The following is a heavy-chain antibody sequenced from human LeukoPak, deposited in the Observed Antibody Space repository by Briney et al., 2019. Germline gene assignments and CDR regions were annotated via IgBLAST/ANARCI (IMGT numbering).Heavy chain of an antibody. V-gene: IGHV1-46*01. D-gene: IGHD3-10*01. Sequence: ASVKVSCKASGYTFTSYYMHWVRQAPGQGLEWMGLINPSGGSTSYAQKFQGRVTMTRDTSTSTVYMELSSLRSEDTAVYYCARGAGSGKGYGSSYGMDVWGQGTTVTVSS. CDR1: GYTFTSYY. CDR2: INPSGGST. J-gene: IGHJ6*02. CDR3: ARGAGSGKGYGSSYGMDV.